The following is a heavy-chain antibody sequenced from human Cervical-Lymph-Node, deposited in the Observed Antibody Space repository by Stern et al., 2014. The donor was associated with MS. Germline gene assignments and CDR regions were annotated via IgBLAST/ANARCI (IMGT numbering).Heavy chain of an antibody. CDR2: ISYDGSNK. D-gene: IGHD5-18*01. CDR1: GFTFSSYA. Sequence: VQLVESGGGVVQPGRSLRLSCAASGFTFSSYAMHWVRQAPGKGLEWVAVISYDGSNKYYADSVKGRFTISRDNSKNTLYLQMNSLRAEDTAVYYCATLGVGYSYVLFDYWGQGTLVTVSS. V-gene: IGHV3-30-3*01. CDR3: ATLGVGYSYVLFDY. J-gene: IGHJ4*02.